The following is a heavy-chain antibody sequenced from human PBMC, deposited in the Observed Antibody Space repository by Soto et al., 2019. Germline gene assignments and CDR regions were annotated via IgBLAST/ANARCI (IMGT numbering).Heavy chain of an antibody. Sequence: QVQLVESGGGVVQPGRSLRLSCAASGFTFSSYGMHWVRQAPGKGLEWVAVISYDGSNKYYADSVKGRFTISRDNSKNTLYLQMNSLRAEDTAVYYCAKGGGYTRGGMDVWGQGTTVTVSS. V-gene: IGHV3-30*18. D-gene: IGHD5-18*01. CDR3: AKGGGYTRGGMDV. CDR2: ISYDGSNK. CDR1: GFTFSSYG. J-gene: IGHJ6*02.